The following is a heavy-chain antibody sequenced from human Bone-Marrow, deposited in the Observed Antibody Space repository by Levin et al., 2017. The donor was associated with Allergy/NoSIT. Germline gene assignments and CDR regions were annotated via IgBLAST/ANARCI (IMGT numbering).Heavy chain of an antibody. Sequence: PAGGSLRLSCTTSGFIFGDYAMNWFRQAPGKGLEWVGIIRSKIFDETTEYAASVKGRFTFSRDDSQDSAYLQMNSLKIEDSGLYFCTRETLDSGGWHKNDYWGQGTLVTVSS. V-gene: IGHV3-49*03. CDR2: IRSKIFDETT. J-gene: IGHJ4*02. CDR1: GFIFGDYA. CDR3: TRETLDSGGWHKNDY. D-gene: IGHD2-15*01.